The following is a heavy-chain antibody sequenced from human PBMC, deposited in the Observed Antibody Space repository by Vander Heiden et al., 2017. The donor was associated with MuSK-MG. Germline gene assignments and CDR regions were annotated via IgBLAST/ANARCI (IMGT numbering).Heavy chain of an antibody. CDR3: ARGGREQHAFDI. V-gene: IGHV1-46*03. CDR2: IKPSGGST. CDR1: GYTFTSYY. Sequence: QVQLVQSGAEVKKPGASVKVSCKASGYTFTSYYMHWVRQAPGHGLEWMGIIKPSGGSTSDAQKFQGRVTMTRDTSTRTVYMELRSMRSEETALYYSARGGREQHAFDIWSQGTMVTVFS. J-gene: IGHJ3*02. D-gene: IGHD1-26*01.